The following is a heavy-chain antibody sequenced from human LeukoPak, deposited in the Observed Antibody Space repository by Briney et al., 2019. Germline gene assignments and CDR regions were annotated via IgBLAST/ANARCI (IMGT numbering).Heavy chain of an antibody. Sequence: SETLSLTCTVSGVAINSVTYSWAWIRQPPGKGLEWIGYISYSETTTYNPSLKSRVAISIDTSKNQFSLKLSSVTAADTAVYYCARRGFGNGDYSFDYWGQGTLVTVSS. CDR2: ISYSETT. V-gene: IGHV4-39*01. CDR3: ARRGFGNGDYSFDY. J-gene: IGHJ4*02. CDR1: GVAINSVTYS. D-gene: IGHD4-17*01.